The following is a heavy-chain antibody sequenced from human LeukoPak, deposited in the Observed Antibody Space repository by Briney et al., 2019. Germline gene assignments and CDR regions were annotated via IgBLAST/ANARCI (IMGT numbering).Heavy chain of an antibody. J-gene: IGHJ5*02. CDR2: IYYSGST. CDR3: ARQRIAAAGRFDP. V-gene: IGHV4-39*01. Sequence: SETLSLTCTVSGGSISSSSYYWGWIRQPPGKGLEWIGSIYYSGSTYYNPSLKSRVTISVDTSKNQFSLKLSSVTAADTAVYYCARQRIAAAGRFDPWGQGTLVTVSS. D-gene: IGHD6-13*01. CDR1: GGSISSSSYY.